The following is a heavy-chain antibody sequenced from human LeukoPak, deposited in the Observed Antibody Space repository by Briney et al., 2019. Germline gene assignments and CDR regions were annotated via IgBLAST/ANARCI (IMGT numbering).Heavy chain of an antibody. Sequence: SETLSLTCSVSSGSIDNERWCWVRQPPGKGLEWIGHTLYGGSNKFNPSLKSRVTISVDRSKNQFSLTLISVTAADTAVYYCVSLLFGGAGRGNLGQGSLVTVSS. CDR2: TLYGGSN. D-gene: IGHD3-3*01. CDR3: VSLLFGGAGRGN. V-gene: IGHV4-59*12. CDR1: SGSIDNER. J-gene: IGHJ4*02.